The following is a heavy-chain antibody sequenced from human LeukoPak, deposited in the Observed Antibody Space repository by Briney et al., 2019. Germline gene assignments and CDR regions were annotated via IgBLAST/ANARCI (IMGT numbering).Heavy chain of an antibody. CDR3: AREGYSYGFGAFDI. Sequence: SETLSLTCAVYGGSFSGYYWSWIRQPPGKGLEWIGSIYYSGNAYYNPSLKSRVTISVDTSKNQFSLKLNSVTAADTDVYYCAREGYSYGFGAFDIWGQGTMVTVSS. CDR1: GGSFSGYY. V-gene: IGHV4-34*01. J-gene: IGHJ3*02. CDR2: IYYSGNA. D-gene: IGHD5-18*01.